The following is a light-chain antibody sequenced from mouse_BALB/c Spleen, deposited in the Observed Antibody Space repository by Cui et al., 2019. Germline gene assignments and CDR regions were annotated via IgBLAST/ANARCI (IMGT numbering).Light chain of an antibody. Sequence: QLVPTQSPAIISASPGEKVTMTCRASTSISYMHWYHQKPGTSPKRWIYDTSKLASGVPASFSGSGSGTSYSLTISSMEAEDAATYYCHQRSNDPWTFGGGTKLEIK. CDR1: TSISY. V-gene: IGKV4-70*01. CDR3: HQRSNDPWT. J-gene: IGKJ1*01. CDR2: DTS.